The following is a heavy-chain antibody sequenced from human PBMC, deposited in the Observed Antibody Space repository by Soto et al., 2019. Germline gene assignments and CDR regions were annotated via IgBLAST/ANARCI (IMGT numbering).Heavy chain of an antibody. J-gene: IGHJ3*02. V-gene: IGHV3-30*18. Sequence: QVQVVESGGGVVQPGRSLRLSCAASGFTFSNYGFHWVRQAPGKGLDWVAVISYDGSNKRYVDSVTGRFTISRDKSENRVFLQMNSLRAEDTAVYYCAKSSYHDFFFDMWGQGTMVIVSS. CDR3: AKSSYHDFFFDM. CDR1: GFTFSNYG. D-gene: IGHD3-3*01. CDR2: ISYDGSNK.